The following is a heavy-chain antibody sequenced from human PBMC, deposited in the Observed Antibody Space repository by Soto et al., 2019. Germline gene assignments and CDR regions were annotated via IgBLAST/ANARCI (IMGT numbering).Heavy chain of an antibody. D-gene: IGHD1-7*01. CDR2: ISPDGTNS. CDR1: GFTFSTHW. V-gene: IGHV3-74*01. J-gene: IGHJ4*02. CDR3: SKCMGTTSCRNLDS. Sequence: GGSLRLSCAASGFTFSTHWMHWVRQPPGKGLVWVSRISPDGTNSNYADSVKGRFTISRDNSKNTLYVQMNNLRAEDTAVYYCSKCMGTTSCRNLDSWAQGNLVTVSS.